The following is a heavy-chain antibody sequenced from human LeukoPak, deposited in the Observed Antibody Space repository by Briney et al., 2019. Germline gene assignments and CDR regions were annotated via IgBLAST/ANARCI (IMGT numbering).Heavy chain of an antibody. CDR1: GGSISSGGYS. CDR3: ARLGIGVVPSAMLGDYYFDY. D-gene: IGHD2-2*01. Sequence: SETLSLTCAVSGGSISSGGYSWNWIRQPPGKGLEWIGYISHSGSTYYNPSLKSRVTISVDTSKNQFSLKLTSVTAADTAVYYCARLGIGVVPSAMLGDYYFDYWGQGTLVTVSS. J-gene: IGHJ4*02. V-gene: IGHV4-30-2*01. CDR2: ISHSGST.